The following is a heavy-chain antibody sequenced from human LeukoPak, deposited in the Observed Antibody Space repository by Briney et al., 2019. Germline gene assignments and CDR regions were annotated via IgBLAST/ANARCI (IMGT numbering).Heavy chain of an antibody. CDR1: GYTFTSYD. J-gene: IGHJ4*02. CDR3: ASGFIVGATNFDY. CDR2: MNPNSGNT. Sequence: ASVKVSCKASGYTFTSYDINWVRQATGQGLEWMGWMNPNSGNTGYAQKFRGRVTMTRNTSISTAYMELSGLRSEDTAVYYCASGFIVGATNFDYWGQGTLVTVSS. V-gene: IGHV1-8*01. D-gene: IGHD1-26*01.